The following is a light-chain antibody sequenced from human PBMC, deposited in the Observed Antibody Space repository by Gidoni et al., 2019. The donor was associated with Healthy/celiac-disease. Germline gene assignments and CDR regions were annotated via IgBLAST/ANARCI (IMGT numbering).Light chain of an antibody. CDR3: QQYNNWPDT. V-gene: IGKV3-15*01. CDR1: QSVSSN. Sequence: EIVMTQSPATLSVSPGERATLSCRASQSVSSNLAWYQQNPGQAPRLLIYGASTRATGIPARFSGSGSGTEFTLTISSLQSEDFAVYYCQQYNNWPDTFGGXTKVEIK. J-gene: IGKJ4*01. CDR2: GAS.